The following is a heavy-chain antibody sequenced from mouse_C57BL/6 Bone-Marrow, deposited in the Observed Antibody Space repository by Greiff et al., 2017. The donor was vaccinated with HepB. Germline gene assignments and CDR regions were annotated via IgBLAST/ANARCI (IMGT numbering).Heavy chain of an antibody. CDR3: ARDDYYVDY. D-gene: IGHD2-4*01. V-gene: IGHV5-17*01. CDR1: GFTFSDYG. J-gene: IGHJ2*01. Sequence: EVHLVESGGGLVKPGGSLKLSCAASGFTFSDYGMHWVRQAPEKGLEWVAYISSGSSTIYYADTVKGRFTLSRDNAKNTLFLQMTSLGSEDTAMYYCARDDYYVDYWGQGTTLTVSS. CDR2: ISSGSSTI.